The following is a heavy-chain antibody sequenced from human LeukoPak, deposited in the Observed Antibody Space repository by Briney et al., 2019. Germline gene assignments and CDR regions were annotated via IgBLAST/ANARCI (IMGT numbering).Heavy chain of an antibody. CDR2: IWYDGSNK. Sequence: GGSLRLSCAASGFTFSSYGMHWVRQAPGKGLEWVAVIWYDGSNKYYADSVKGRFTISRDNSKNTLYLQMNSMRAEDTAVYYCARDSSDLGCSGGSCYHPPLDYWGQGTLVTVSS. CDR1: GFTFSSYG. D-gene: IGHD2-15*01. CDR3: ARDSSDLGCSGGSCYHPPLDY. J-gene: IGHJ4*02. V-gene: IGHV3-33*01.